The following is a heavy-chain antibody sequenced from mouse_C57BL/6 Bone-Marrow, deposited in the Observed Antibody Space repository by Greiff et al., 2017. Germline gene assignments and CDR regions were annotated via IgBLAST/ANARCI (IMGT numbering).Heavy chain of an antibody. CDR3: AREDYYGSSWYFDV. J-gene: IGHJ1*03. D-gene: IGHD1-1*01. CDR2: INPNNGGT. Sequence: VQLQQSGPELVKPGASVKIPCKASGYTFTDYNMDWVKQSHGKSLEWIGDINPNNGGTIYNQKFKGKATLTVDKSSSTAYMQLSSLTSEDSAVYYCAREDYYGSSWYFDVWGTGTTVTVSS. V-gene: IGHV1-18*01. CDR1: GYTFTDYN.